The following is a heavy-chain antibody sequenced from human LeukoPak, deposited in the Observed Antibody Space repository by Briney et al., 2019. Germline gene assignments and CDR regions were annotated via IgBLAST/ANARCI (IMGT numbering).Heavy chain of an antibody. CDR1: GYSFTSYW. V-gene: IGHV5-51*01. Sequence: GESLKISCKGSGYSFTSYWIGWVRQMPGKGLEWMGLIYPGDSDTRYSPSFQGQVTISADKSISTAYLQWSSLKASDTAMYYCARGRITMVRVPDYWGQGTLVTVSS. J-gene: IGHJ4*02. D-gene: IGHD3-10*01. CDR2: IYPGDSDT. CDR3: ARGRITMVRVPDY.